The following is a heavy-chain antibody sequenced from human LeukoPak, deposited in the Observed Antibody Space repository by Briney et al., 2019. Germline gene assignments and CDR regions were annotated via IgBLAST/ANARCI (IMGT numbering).Heavy chain of an antibody. D-gene: IGHD3-3*01. Sequence: GGSLRLSCAASGFTFSSYTMNWVRQAPGKGLEWVSVVYSDGSTYSADYATRRFSISRVNSKDTLYLQMNSLRADDTAVYYCARGGRAGWSGGFEDSFDIWGQGTMVTVSS. CDR3: ARGGRAGWSGGFEDSFDI. CDR1: GFTFSSYT. J-gene: IGHJ3*02. CDR2: VYSDGST. V-gene: IGHV3-53*01.